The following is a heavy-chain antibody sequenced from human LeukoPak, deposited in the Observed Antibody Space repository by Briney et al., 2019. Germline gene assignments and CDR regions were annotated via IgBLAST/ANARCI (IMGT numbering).Heavy chain of an antibody. V-gene: IGHV3-21*01. D-gene: IGHD3-9*01. CDR1: GFTFSSYS. J-gene: IGHJ6*04. CDR2: ISSSSSYI. CDR3: ARVHRTYYDILTGPGAHYYYGMDV. Sequence: GGSLRLSCAASGFTFSSYSMNWVRQAPGKGLEWVSLISSSSSYIYYADSVKGRFTISRDNAKNSLYLQMNSLRAEDTAVYYCARVHRTYYDILTGPGAHYYYGMDVWGKGTTVTVSS.